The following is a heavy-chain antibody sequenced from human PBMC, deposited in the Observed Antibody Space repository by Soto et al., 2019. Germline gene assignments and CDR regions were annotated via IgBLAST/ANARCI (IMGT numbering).Heavy chain of an antibody. V-gene: IGHV3-30*18. Sequence: QVQLVESGGGVVQPGRSLRLSCAASGFTFSDYGMHWVRQAPGKGLEWVALISYHGSNEHYADSVKGRFTISRDNSKNPLYLQMNSLRAEDTAVYYCAKDPGYCRTSSAGRLGMDVWGQGTTVTVSS. J-gene: IGHJ6*02. CDR2: ISYHGSNE. CDR3: AKDPGYCRTSSAGRLGMDV. D-gene: IGHD6-13*01. CDR1: GFTFSDYG.